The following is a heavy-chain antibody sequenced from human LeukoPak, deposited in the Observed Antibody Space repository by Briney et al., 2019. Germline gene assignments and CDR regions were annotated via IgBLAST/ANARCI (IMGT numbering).Heavy chain of an antibody. CDR2: INTYTGDP. CDR1: GYTFTDYG. CDR3: ARDGSTNWYYYYGLDV. V-gene: IGHV7-4-1*02. J-gene: IGHJ6*02. Sequence: ASVKVSCKPSGYTFTDYGIHWVRQAPGQGLEWMGWINTYTGDPTYAQAFTGRFVFSLDTSVSTAYLQISSLKADDTAVFYCARDGSTNWYYYYGLDVWGQGTAVTVSS. D-gene: IGHD1-1*01.